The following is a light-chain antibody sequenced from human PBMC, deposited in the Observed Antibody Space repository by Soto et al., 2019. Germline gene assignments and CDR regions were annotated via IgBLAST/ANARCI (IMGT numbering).Light chain of an antibody. J-gene: IGLJ2*01. V-gene: IGLV1-44*01. Sequence: QLVLTQPPSASGTPGQRVTISCSGSSSNIGSNTVNWYQQLPGTAPKLLISSNDQRPSGVPDRFSGSKSGTSASLAISGLQSEDEADYYCAAWDDSLDGVVFGRGTKVTVL. CDR1: SSNIGSNT. CDR2: SND. CDR3: AAWDDSLDGVV.